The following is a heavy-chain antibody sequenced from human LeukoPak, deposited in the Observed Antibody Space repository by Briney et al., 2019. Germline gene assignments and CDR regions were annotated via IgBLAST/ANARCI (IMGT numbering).Heavy chain of an antibody. Sequence: MPSETLSLTCTVSGGSISSGAYYWSWIRQPAGKGLEWLGHIYTSGSTKYNPSLKSRVTISVDTSEKQFSLELRSVTTADTAVYYCASEDLAVAGNFLYWGQGSLVTVSS. D-gene: IGHD6-19*01. CDR1: GGSISSGAYY. J-gene: IGHJ4*02. CDR2: IYTSGST. CDR3: ASEDLAVAGNFLY. V-gene: IGHV4-61*09.